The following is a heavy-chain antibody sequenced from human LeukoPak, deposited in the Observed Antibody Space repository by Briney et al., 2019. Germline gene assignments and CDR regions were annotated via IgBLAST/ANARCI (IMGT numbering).Heavy chain of an antibody. Sequence: ASVKVSFKASGYTFTGYYMHWVRQAPGQGLEWMGWISPNNGDTNYAQKFQGRVTMTRDASISTAYMELNSLKSDDTAVYYCARDGSMDVWGQGTTVTVSS. CDR2: ISPNNGDT. CDR3: ARDGSMDV. CDR1: GYTFTGYY. V-gene: IGHV1-2*02. J-gene: IGHJ6*02.